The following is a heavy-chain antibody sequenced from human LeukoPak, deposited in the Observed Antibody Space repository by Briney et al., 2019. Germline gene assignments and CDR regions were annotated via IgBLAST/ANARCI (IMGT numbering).Heavy chain of an antibody. CDR3: ARNSYYDNSGEGAFDI. J-gene: IGHJ3*02. CDR2: IYQSGSA. D-gene: IGHD3-22*01. V-gene: IGHV4-30-2*01. Sequence: SETLSLTCGVSGASVSSIGYSWSWLRQPPGRGLEWIGFIYQSGSASYNPSLQSRVTISIDKSKNQLSLNLSSVTAADTAVYYCARNSYYDNSGEGAFDIWGQGTMVTVSS. CDR1: GASVSSIGYS.